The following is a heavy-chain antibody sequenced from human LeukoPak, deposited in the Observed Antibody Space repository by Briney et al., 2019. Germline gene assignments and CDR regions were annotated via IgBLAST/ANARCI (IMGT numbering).Heavy chain of an antibody. CDR1: GFTFDDYT. Sequence: PGGSLRLSCAASGFTFDDYTMHWVRQAPGKGLEWVSLISWDGGSTYYADSVKGRFTISRDNSKNSLYLQMNSPRTEDTALYYCAKDLGDGYNSVFDYWGQGTLVTVSS. J-gene: IGHJ4*02. CDR3: AKDLGDGYNSVFDY. D-gene: IGHD5-24*01. CDR2: ISWDGGST. V-gene: IGHV3-43*01.